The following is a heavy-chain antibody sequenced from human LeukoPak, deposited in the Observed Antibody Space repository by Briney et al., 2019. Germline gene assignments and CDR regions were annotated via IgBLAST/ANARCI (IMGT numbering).Heavy chain of an antibody. D-gene: IGHD5-18*01. Sequence: GGTLRLSCAASGFRFSDYYMSWIRQAPGKGLEWFSYISSPGSTTYYADSVKGRFTISRDNAKNSLSLQMNSLRADDTAVYYCASGIQPRLSWFFDLWGRGTLVTVSS. CDR1: GFRFSDYY. J-gene: IGHJ2*01. CDR3: ASGIQPRLSWFFDL. CDR2: ISSPGSTT. V-gene: IGHV3-11*01.